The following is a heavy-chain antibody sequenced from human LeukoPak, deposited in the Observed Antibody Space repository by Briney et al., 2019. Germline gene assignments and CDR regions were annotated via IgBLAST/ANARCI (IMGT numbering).Heavy chain of an antibody. Sequence: GSLRLSCAASGFTFSIYSMAWVRQAPGKGLEWVSSIISSGSYIYYADSVKGRFTISRDNAKNSLYLQMNSLRAEDTAVYYCAREDASSWDYWGQGILVTVSS. J-gene: IGHJ4*02. CDR2: IISSGSYI. CDR1: GFTFSIYS. D-gene: IGHD6-13*01. CDR3: AREDASSWDY. V-gene: IGHV3-21*01.